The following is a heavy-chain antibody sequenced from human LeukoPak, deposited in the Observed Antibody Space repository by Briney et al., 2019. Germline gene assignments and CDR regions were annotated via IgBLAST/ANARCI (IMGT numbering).Heavy chain of an antibody. CDR1: GFTVSSNY. D-gene: IGHD2-15*01. CDR2: IYSGSTT. V-gene: IGHV3-53*01. CDR3: ARSSDGSWDY. J-gene: IGHJ4*02. Sequence: GGSLRLSCAASGFTVSSNYMSWVRQAPGKGLEWVSIIYSGSTTYYADSVKGRFTISRDTSKNTLYLQMNSLRADDTAVYYCARSSDGSWDYWGQGALVTVSS.